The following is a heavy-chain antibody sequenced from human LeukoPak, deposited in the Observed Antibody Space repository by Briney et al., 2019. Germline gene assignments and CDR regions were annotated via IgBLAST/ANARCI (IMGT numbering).Heavy chain of an antibody. Sequence: GGSLRLSCAASGFTFRGHWMSWVRQAPGKGLEWVANMRDDGSEEFYVNSVKGRFTISRDNAKNSLYLQMDSLRAEDTAVYYCARDLWLGERGLFFFEYWGQGALVTVAS. CDR3: ARDLWLGERGLFFFEY. V-gene: IGHV3-7*01. J-gene: IGHJ4*02. D-gene: IGHD3-22*01. CDR2: MRDDGSEE. CDR1: GFTFRGHW.